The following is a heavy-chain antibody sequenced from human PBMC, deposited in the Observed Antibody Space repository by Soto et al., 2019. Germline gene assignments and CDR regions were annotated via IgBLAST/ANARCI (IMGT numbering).Heavy chain of an antibody. Sequence: EVQLVESGGVVVQPGGSLRLSCAASGFTFDDYTMHWVRQAPGKGLEWVSLISWDGGSTYYADSVKGRFTISSDNSKNSLYLQMNSLRTEDTALYYCRDQVTSLLDFDYGGRGTLARVSS. CDR2: ISWDGGST. D-gene: IGHD4-17*01. CDR3: RDQVTSLLDFDY. J-gene: IGHJ4*02. V-gene: IGHV3-43*01. CDR1: GFTFDDYT.